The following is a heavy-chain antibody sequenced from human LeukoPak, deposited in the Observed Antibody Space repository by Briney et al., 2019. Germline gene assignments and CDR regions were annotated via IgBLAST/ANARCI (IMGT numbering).Heavy chain of an antibody. J-gene: IGHJ1*01. CDR2: INPGGGST. CDR1: GYTFTNYY. CDR3: ARGGADYYDGPAYYQNFDL. V-gene: IGHV1-46*01. D-gene: IGHD3-16*01. Sequence: ASVKVSCKASGYTFTNYYMHWVRQAPGQGLEWMGIINPGGGSTTYAQTFQGRVTMTRDTSTSTVYMELGSMRSEDSALYYCARGGADYYDGPAYYQNFDLWGQGTRVTVSS.